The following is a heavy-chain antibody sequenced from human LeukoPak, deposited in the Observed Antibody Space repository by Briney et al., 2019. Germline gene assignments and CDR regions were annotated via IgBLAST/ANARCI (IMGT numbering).Heavy chain of an antibody. V-gene: IGHV1-2*04. Sequence: ASVKVSCKGYGYTFINHDIDWVRQAAGQGLEWMGWINPNSGGTNYAQKFQGWVTMTRDTSISTAYMELSRLRSDDTAVYYCARDRSGSYASLFDYWGQGTLVTVSS. D-gene: IGHD1-26*01. CDR2: INPNSGGT. CDR3: ARDRSGSYASLFDY. CDR1: GYTFINHD. J-gene: IGHJ4*02.